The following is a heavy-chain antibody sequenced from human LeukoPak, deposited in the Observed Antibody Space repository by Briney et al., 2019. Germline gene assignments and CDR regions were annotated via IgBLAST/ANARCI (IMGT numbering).Heavy chain of an antibody. J-gene: IGHJ4*02. Sequence: PGGSLRLSCAASGFTFSSYTTNWVRQAPGKGLEWISYISTNSDTIYYADSVKGRFTISRDNAKNSLFLQMSSLRAEDTAVYYCARDRMTTVDYWGQGTLVTVSS. V-gene: IGHV3-48*01. CDR1: GFTFSSYT. CDR3: ARDRMTTVDY. CDR2: ISTNSDTI. D-gene: IGHD4-11*01.